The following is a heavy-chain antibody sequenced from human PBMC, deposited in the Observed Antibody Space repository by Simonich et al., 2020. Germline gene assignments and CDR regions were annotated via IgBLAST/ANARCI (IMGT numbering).Heavy chain of an antibody. J-gene: IGHJ4*02. D-gene: IGHD1-26*01. CDR3: ARDHLDSGSYYFDY. CDR1: GFTFRSYA. V-gene: IGHV3-30*07. CDR2: ISYDGRNK. Sequence: QVQLVESGGGVVQPGRSLRLSCAASGFTFRSYAMHWVRQAPGKGLGWVAVISYDGRNKYYADSVKGRITISRDNSKNTLYLQMNSLRAEDTAVYYCARDHLDSGSYYFDYWGQGTLVTVSS.